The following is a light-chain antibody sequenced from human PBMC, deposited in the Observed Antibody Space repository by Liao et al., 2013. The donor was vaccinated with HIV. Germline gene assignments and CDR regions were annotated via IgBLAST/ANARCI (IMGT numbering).Light chain of an antibody. V-gene: IGLV3-21*04. J-gene: IGLJ3*02. Sequence: SYELTQPPSVSVAPGKTARITCGGNNIGSKSVHWYQQRPGQAPVLVIYSDSDRPSGIPDRFSGSNSGTAATLTISRVEAGDEADYYCQVWDSPSDHRVFGGGTKLTVV. CDR3: QVWDSPSDHRV. CDR1: NIGSKS. CDR2: SDS.